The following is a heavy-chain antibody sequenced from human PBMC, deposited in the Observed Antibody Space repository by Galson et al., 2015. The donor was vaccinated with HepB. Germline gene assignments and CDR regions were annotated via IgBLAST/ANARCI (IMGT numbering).Heavy chain of an antibody. Sequence: SVKVSCKASGGTFSSYAISWVRQAPGQGLEWIGGIIPIFGTANYAQKFQGRVTITADHSTSTDYMELSSLRSEDTAVYYCARGDVWHGDGGSLGAFDFWGQGTTVTVSS. J-gene: IGHJ3*01. CDR1: GGTFSSYA. CDR2: IIPIFGTA. CDR3: ARGDVWHGDGGSLGAFDF. V-gene: IGHV1-69*13. D-gene: IGHD4-23*01.